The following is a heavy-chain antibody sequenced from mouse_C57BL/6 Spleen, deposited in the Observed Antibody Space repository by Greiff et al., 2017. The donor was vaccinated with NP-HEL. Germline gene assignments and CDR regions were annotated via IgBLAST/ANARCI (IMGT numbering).Heavy chain of an antibody. Sequence: EVHLVESGGGLVKPGGSLKLSCAASGFTFSDYGMHWVRQAPEKGLEWVAYISSGSGTIYYADTVKGRFTISRNNANNTLFLQMTSLRSEDSSMYYCSRDYYDYGGFAYWGQGTLVTVSA. V-gene: IGHV5-17*01. CDR3: SRDYYDYGGFAY. D-gene: IGHD2-4*01. CDR2: ISSGSGTI. CDR1: GFTFSDYG. J-gene: IGHJ3*01.